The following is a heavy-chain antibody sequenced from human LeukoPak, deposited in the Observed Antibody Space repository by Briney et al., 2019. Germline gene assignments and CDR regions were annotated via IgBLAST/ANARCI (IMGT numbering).Heavy chain of an antibody. D-gene: IGHD3-10*01. Sequence: SQTLSLTCTVSGGSISSGVYYWGWIRQHPGKGLEWIGYIYYSGSTYSNPSLKSRLTMSVDISKNQFSLKLSSVTAADTAVYYCARGVKGLRGAFDIWGQGTMVTVSS. CDR3: ARGVKGLRGAFDI. J-gene: IGHJ3*02. CDR2: IYYSGST. CDR1: GGSISSGVYY. V-gene: IGHV4-31*03.